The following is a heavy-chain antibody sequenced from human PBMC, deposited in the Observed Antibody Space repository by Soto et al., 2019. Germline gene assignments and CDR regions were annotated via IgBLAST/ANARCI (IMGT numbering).Heavy chain of an antibody. CDR1: GGTFNIYS. CDR2: VISILGIA. CDR3: ATLHAGYCNGVRCLRDSFFAM. V-gene: IGHV1-69*02. Sequence: QVQLVHSGAEVRKPGSSVKVSCKPSGGTFNIYSINWVRQAPGQGLEWMGRVISILGIATYAQKFQGRVTITADKSTSIAYRELSSLRSEDTSVSYCATLHAGYCNGVRCLRDSFFAMWGQGTLVTVS. D-gene: IGHD2-15*01. J-gene: IGHJ3*02.